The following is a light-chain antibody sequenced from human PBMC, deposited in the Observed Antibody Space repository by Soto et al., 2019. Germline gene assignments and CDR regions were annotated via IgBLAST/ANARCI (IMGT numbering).Light chain of an antibody. J-gene: IGLJ2*01. CDR2: GNS. Sequence: QSVLTQPPSVSGAPGQRVTISCTGSSSNIGAGYDVHWYQQLPGTAPKLIIYGNSNRPSGVTDRFSGSKSGTAASLAIAGLPAEDDADYCSQSSASSLSVVFGGGTKLTVL. CDR1: SSNIGAGYD. V-gene: IGLV1-40*01. CDR3: QSSASSLSVV.